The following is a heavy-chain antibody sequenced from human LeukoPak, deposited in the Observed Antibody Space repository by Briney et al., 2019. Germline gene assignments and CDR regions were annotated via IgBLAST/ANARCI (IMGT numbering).Heavy chain of an antibody. V-gene: IGHV3-23*01. CDR1: GFTFSTYD. CDR2: ISRNSGAST. Sequence: GGSLRLSCAASGFTFSTYDMYWVRQAPGKGLECVASISRNSGASTYYAASVKGRFTISRDNSRSTLYLQMNSLRADDTAVYYCLKKGQNGDYGKPDWGQGTLVTVSS. CDR3: LKKGQNGDYGKPD. D-gene: IGHD4-17*01. J-gene: IGHJ4*02.